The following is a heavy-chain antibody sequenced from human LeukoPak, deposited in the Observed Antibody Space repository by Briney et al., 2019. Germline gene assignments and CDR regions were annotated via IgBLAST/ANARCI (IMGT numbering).Heavy chain of an antibody. CDR2: FDPEDGET. D-gene: IGHD7-27*01. Sequence: ASVKVSYKVSRYTLTELSMHWVRQAPGKGLEWMGGFDPEDGETIYAQKFQGRVSMTEDTSTDTAYMELSSVRSEDTAVYYCATAGTGVGLDYYFDYWGQGTLVTVSS. J-gene: IGHJ4*02. CDR3: ATAGTGVGLDYYFDY. V-gene: IGHV1-24*01. CDR1: RYTLTELS.